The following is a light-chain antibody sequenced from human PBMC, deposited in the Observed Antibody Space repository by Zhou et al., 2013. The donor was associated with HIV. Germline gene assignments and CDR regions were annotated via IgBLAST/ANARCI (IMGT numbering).Light chain of an antibody. Sequence: IQMTQSPSSLSASVGDRVTITCRASQAISNWLAWYQQKPGKAPKLLIYAASSLQSGVPSRFSGSGSGTDFTLTISSLQPEDFAMYYCQQANSFPYTFGQGTKLEIK. CDR2: AAS. CDR1: QAISNW. J-gene: IGKJ2*01. CDR3: QQANSFPYT. V-gene: IGKV1-12*01.